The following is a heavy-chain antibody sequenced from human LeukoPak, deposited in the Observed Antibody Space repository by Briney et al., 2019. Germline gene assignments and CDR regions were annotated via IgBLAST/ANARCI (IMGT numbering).Heavy chain of an antibody. J-gene: IGHJ4*02. V-gene: IGHV4-39*01. Sequence: SETLSLTCTVSGGSISSSSYYWGWIRQPPGKGLEWIGSIYYSGSTYYNPSLKSRVTISVDTSKNQFSLKLSSVTAADTAVYYCARSPLRSLEWFEFYWGQGTLVTVSS. CDR2: IYYSGST. CDR1: GGSISSSSYY. D-gene: IGHD3-3*01. CDR3: ARSPLRSLEWFEFY.